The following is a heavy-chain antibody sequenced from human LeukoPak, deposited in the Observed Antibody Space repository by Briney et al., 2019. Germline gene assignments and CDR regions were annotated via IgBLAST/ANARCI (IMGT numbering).Heavy chain of an antibody. J-gene: IGHJ4*02. D-gene: IGHD5-12*01. CDR1: GFTFSSSG. Sequence: PGGSLRLSCAASGFTFSSSGIHWVRQAPGKGLEWVSTVSQDGSNRYYGDSVKGRFIISRDNSRNTVYLQMNSLRAEDTAVYFCAKDTPSPNSGFYHYWGQGTPVTVSS. CDR2: VSQDGSNR. CDR3: AKDTPSPNSGFYHY. V-gene: IGHV3-30*18.